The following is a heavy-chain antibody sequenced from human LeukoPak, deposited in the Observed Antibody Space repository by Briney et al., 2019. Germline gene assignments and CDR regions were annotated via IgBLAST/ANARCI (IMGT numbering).Heavy chain of an antibody. CDR3: ATTGSGNYYYYYMDV. D-gene: IGHD3-10*01. Sequence: GASVKVSCKVSGYTLTELSMHWVRQAPGKGLGWMGGFDPEDGETIYAQKCQGRVTMTEDTSTDTAYMELSSLRSEDTAVYYCATTGSGNYYYYYMDVWGKGTTVTVSS. V-gene: IGHV1-24*01. CDR2: FDPEDGET. CDR1: GYTLTELS. J-gene: IGHJ6*03.